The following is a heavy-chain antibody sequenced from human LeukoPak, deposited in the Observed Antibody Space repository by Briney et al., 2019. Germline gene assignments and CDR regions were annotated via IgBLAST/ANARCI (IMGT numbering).Heavy chain of an antibody. J-gene: IGHJ4*02. CDR1: GFTFSDYG. D-gene: IGHD1-26*01. Sequence: GGSLRLSCAASGFTFSDYGMHWVRQAPDKGLEWVAFISYHTINKYYADSVKGRFTISRDNSKNTLYLQMNSLRAEDTAVYYCARDRVGATLYFDYWGQGTLVTVSS. CDR3: ARDRVGATLYFDY. V-gene: IGHV3-30*03. CDR2: ISYHTINK.